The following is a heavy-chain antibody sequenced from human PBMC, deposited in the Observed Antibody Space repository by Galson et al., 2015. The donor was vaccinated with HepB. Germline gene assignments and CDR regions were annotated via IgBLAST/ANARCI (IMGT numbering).Heavy chain of an antibody. Sequence: SLRLSCAASGFTFSSYAMHWVRQAPGKGLEWVAVISYDGSNKYYADSVKGRFTISRDNSKNTLYLQMNSLRAEDAAVYYCAIALEQQLDDYYYGMDVWGQGTTVTVSS. CDR3: AIALEQQLDDYYYGMDV. CDR2: ISYDGSNK. D-gene: IGHD6-13*01. V-gene: IGHV3-30-3*01. CDR1: GFTFSSYA. J-gene: IGHJ6*02.